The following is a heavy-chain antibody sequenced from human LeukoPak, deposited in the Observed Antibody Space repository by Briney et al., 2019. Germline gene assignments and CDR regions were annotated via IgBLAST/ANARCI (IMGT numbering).Heavy chain of an antibody. J-gene: IGHJ5*02. CDR1: GYTFTDYY. V-gene: IGHV1-2*02. Sequence: ASVNVSCKASGYTFTDYYMHELRQAPGQGLDWMGWISPDSGGTNYAQKFQGRVTMTRDTSISTAYMELSRLTPGDPGMYFCAKVSMAVAGEGWFYPWGQRTLVTVSS. D-gene: IGHD6-19*01. CDR3: AKVSMAVAGEGWFYP. CDR2: ISPDSGGT.